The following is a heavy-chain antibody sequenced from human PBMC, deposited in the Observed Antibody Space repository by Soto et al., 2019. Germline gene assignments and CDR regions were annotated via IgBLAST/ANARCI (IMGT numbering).Heavy chain of an antibody. V-gene: IGHV1-58*01. CDR1: GFAFTSSA. CDR3: AAGTDYDILTGPTSMDV. Sequence: SVKVSCKASGFAFTSSAVQWVRQARGQRLEWIGWIVVGSGNTNYAQKFQERVTITRDMSTSTAYMELSSLRSEDTAVYYCAAGTDYDILTGPTSMDVWGQGTTVTVSS. D-gene: IGHD3-9*01. CDR2: IVVGSGNT. J-gene: IGHJ6*02.